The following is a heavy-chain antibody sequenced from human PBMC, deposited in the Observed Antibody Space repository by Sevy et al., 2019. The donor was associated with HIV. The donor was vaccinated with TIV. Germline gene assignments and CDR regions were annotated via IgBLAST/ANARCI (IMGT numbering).Heavy chain of an antibody. CDR3: ATGIASAGYSFDY. Sequence: GGFLRLSCAASGFTVSSNYMSWVRQAPGKGLEWVSVIYSDDSTYYADSVKDRFTISRDNSKNTLYLQMNSLRAEDTAVYYSATGIASAGYSFDYWGQGTLVTVSS. D-gene: IGHD6-13*01. V-gene: IGHV3-53*01. CDR2: IYSDDST. J-gene: IGHJ4*02. CDR1: GFTVSSNY.